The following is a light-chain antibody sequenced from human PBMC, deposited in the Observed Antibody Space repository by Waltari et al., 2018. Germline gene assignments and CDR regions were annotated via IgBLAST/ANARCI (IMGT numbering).Light chain of an antibody. CDR2: RNN. CDR3: AAWDDSLSGVL. V-gene: IGLV1-47*01. J-gene: IGLJ2*01. Sequence: SVLTQPPSASGTPGQRVTISCSGSSSNIGSNYVYWYPQLPGPAPKLLISRNNPQPSGVPDRFSGSKSGTSASLAISGLRSEDEADYYCAAWDDSLSGVLFGGGTKLTV. CDR1: SSNIGSNY.